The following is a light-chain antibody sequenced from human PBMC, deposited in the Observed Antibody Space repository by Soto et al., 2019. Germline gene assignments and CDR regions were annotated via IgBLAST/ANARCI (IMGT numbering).Light chain of an antibody. CDR1: QSVSITS. J-gene: IGKJ1*01. CDR3: QQSYSTPRT. Sequence: LKQALATVSLSKREGPTLSCRASQSVSITSLAWYQQKPGLAPRLLIYGASSRATGIPARFSGSGSGTEFTLTISSLQPEDFATYYCQQSYSTPRTFGQGRIVDIK. CDR2: GAS. V-gene: IGKV3-20*01.